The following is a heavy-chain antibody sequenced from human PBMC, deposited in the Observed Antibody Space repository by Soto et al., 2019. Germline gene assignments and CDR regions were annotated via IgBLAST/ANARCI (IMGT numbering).Heavy chain of an antibody. D-gene: IGHD3-22*01. J-gene: IGHJ4*02. CDR2: ISANGAGT. V-gene: IGHV3-23*01. CDR3: AKLYYHDSTGFFRHFDY. Sequence: AGGSLRLSCAASGFTFGSYVMSWVRQAPGRGLELVSVISANGAGTKYADSVKGRFTISRDNSRNMMYLQMNSLRAEDTAIYYCAKLYYHDSTGFFRHFDYWGQGTRVTVS. CDR1: GFTFGSYV.